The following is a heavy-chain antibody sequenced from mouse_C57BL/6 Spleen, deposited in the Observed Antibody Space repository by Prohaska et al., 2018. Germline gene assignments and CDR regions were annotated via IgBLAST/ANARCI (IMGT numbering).Heavy chain of an antibody. Sequence: EVKLEESGGGLVQPGGSMKLSCVASGFTFSNYWMNWVRQSPEKGLEWVAQIRLKSDNYATHYAESVKGRFTISRDDSKSSVYLQMNNLRAEDTGIYYCTAAYSNPYYYAMDYWGQGTSVTVSS. V-gene: IGHV6-3*01. J-gene: IGHJ4*01. CDR2: IRLKSDNYAT. D-gene: IGHD2-5*01. CDR1: GFTFSNYW. CDR3: TAAYSNPYYYAMDY.